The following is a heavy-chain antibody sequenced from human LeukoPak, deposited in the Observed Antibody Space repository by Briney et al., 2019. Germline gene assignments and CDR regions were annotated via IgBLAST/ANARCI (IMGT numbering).Heavy chain of an antibody. Sequence: PSETLSLTCAVYGGSFTKHQWSWIRQPPGKGLEWIGAINDGGSTNYNPSLKSRVTISVDTSKNQFSLRLSSMTAADTAVYYCARTNYYGSSGYVSVEWSQGTLVTVSS. V-gene: IGHV4-34*01. D-gene: IGHD3-22*01. J-gene: IGHJ4*02. CDR2: INDGGST. CDR1: GGSFTKHQ. CDR3: ARTNYYGSSGYVSVE.